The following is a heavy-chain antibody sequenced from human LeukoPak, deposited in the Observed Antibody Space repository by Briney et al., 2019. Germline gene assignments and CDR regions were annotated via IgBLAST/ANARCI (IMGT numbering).Heavy chain of an antibody. CDR2: IYSGGST. D-gene: IGHD2-2*01. V-gene: IGHV3-53*01. CDR1: GFTFSNYA. CDR3: ARGLGYCTSTTCLLPFDY. J-gene: IGHJ4*02. Sequence: GGSPRLSCAASGFTFSNYAMNWVRQAPGKGLECVSVIYSGGSTYYADSVKGRFTVSRDNSKNTLYLQMNSLRAEDTAMYYCARGLGYCTSTTCLLPFDYWGQGTLVTVSS.